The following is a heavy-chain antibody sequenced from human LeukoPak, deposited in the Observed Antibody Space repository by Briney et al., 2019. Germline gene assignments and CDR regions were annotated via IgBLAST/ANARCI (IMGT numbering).Heavy chain of an antibody. Sequence: PGGSLRLSCAASGFTFRSYSMNWVRQAPGKGLEWVSYISSSTSTIYYADSVKGRFTISRDNAKNSLYLQMNSLRAEDTAVYYCAREGIAYCGGDCYPFDYWGQGTLVTVSS. CDR1: GFTFRSYS. CDR2: ISSSTSTI. CDR3: AREGIAYCGGDCYPFDY. D-gene: IGHD2-21*02. J-gene: IGHJ4*02. V-gene: IGHV3-48*01.